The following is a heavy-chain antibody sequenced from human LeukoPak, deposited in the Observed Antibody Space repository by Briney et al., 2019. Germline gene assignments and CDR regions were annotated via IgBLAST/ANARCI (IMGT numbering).Heavy chain of an antibody. Sequence: EASVKVSCKASGYTFTGYYMHWVRQAPGQGLEWMGWINPNSGGTNYAQKFQGRVTITRNTSISTAYMELSSLRSEDTAVYYCARVGWKRVATINGYYFDYWGQGTLVTVSS. D-gene: IGHD5-12*01. V-gene: IGHV1-2*02. CDR1: GYTFTGYY. J-gene: IGHJ4*02. CDR2: INPNSGGT. CDR3: ARVGWKRVATINGYYFDY.